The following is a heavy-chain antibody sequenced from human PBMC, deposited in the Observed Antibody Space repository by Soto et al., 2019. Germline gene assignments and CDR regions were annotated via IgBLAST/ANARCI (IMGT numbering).Heavy chain of an antibody. V-gene: IGHV4-30-4*01. J-gene: IGHJ4*02. CDR3: ARGSYRTGLFDY. CDR2: IYYSGST. Sequence: SESVYRTCTVSGSSISSGYYCWSLIRQPPGKGLEWIGYIYYSGSTYYKPSLKSRVTISVDTSKNQFSLKLSSVTAADTAVYYCARGSYRTGLFDYWGQGTMFTVSS. D-gene: IGHD6-25*01. CDR1: GSSISSGYYC.